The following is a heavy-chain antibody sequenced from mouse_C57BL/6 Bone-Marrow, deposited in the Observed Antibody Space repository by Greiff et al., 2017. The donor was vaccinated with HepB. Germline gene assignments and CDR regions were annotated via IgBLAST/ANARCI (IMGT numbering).Heavy chain of an antibody. CDR2: IYPGNSDT. D-gene: IGHD1-1*01. CDR3: YDGGRYWCFDV. J-gene: IGHJ1*03. V-gene: IGHV1-5*01. Sequence: VQLQQSGTVLARPGASVKMSCKTSGYTFTSYWMHWVKQRPGQGLEWIGAIYPGNSDTSYNQKFKGKAKLTAGTSASTAYMDLSSLTNEDSAVYYCYDGGRYWCFDVWGTGTTVTVSS. CDR1: GYTFTSYW.